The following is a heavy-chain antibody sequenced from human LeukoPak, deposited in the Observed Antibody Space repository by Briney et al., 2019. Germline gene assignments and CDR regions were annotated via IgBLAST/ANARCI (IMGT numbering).Heavy chain of an antibody. V-gene: IGHV3-23*01. CDR1: GFTFSGYG. Sequence: GGSLRLSCAASGFTFSGYGMSWVRQAPGKGLEWVSAISGSGGSTYYADSVKGRFTISRDNSKNTLYLQMNSLRAEDTAVYYCAKDRTMTPYGPRNYYYYYMDVWGKGTTVTISS. J-gene: IGHJ6*03. CDR2: ISGSGGST. D-gene: IGHD3-22*01. CDR3: AKDRTMTPYGPRNYYYYYMDV.